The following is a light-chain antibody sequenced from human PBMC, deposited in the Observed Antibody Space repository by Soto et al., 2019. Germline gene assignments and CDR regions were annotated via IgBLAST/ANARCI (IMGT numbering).Light chain of an antibody. V-gene: IGKV3-15*01. CDR1: QNIASS. CDR3: QQYYDWPLT. J-gene: IGKJ4*01. CDR2: GAS. Sequence: VLTQSPGTLAVSPGEIVTLSCRASQNIASSLDWYQQIPGQPPRLLFYGASTRASAVPARSSGSGSGTEFTLTISSLQSEDFAVYYCQQYYDWPLTFGGGTKVDIK.